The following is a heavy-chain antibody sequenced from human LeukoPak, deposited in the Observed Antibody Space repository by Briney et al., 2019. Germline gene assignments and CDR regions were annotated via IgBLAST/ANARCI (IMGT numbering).Heavy chain of an antibody. Sequence: GGSLRLSCAASGFTFSSYWMSWVRQVPGKGLECLANIKEDGSETYYADSVKGRFTISRDNPKNLLFLQINSLRVEDTAAYYCARETPRRGETRDGYRWGQGTVVTVSS. CDR1: GFTFSSYW. D-gene: IGHD5-24*01. CDR3: ARETPRRGETRDGYR. V-gene: IGHV3-7*01. J-gene: IGHJ4*02. CDR2: IKEDGSET.